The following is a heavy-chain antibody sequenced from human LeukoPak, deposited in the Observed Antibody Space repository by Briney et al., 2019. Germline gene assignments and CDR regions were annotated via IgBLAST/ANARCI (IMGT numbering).Heavy chain of an antibody. CDR1: VFASRYDG. Sequence: PGGSLRLSCAVSVFASRYDGMPSVRQAPGKGLEWVAVISHDGSKKFYADSVKGRFTVSRDNSKNTLYLQMNSLTTEDTAIYYCAKDPHSSNWYYLEYWGQGTLVTVSS. CDR3: AKDPHSSNWYYLEY. CDR2: ISHDGSKK. J-gene: IGHJ4*02. D-gene: IGHD6-13*01. V-gene: IGHV3-30*18.